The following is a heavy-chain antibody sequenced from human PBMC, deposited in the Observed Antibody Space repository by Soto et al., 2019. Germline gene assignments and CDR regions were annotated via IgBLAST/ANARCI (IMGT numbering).Heavy chain of an antibody. CDR1: GYTFTSYY. CDR3: ARDIVATIRYYYYYGMDV. J-gene: IGHJ6*02. D-gene: IGHD5-12*01. V-gene: IGHV1-46*03. CDR2: INPSGGST. Sequence: GASVKVSCKASGYTFTSYYMHWVRQAPGQGLEWMGIINPSGGSTSYAQKFQGRVTMTRDTSTSTVYMELSSLRSEDTAVYYCARDIVATIRYYYYYGMDVWGQGTTVTVSS.